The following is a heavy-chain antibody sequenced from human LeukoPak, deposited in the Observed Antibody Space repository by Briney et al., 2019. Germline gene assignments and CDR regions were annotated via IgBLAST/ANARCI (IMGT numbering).Heavy chain of an antibody. J-gene: IGHJ5*02. Sequence: SQTLSLTCTVSGGSISSGSYYWSWIRQPAGKGLEWIGRIYTSGSTNYNPSLKSRVTISVDTSKNQFSLKLSSVTAADTAVYYCARDLGIVVVTRGWFDPWGQGTLVTVSS. D-gene: IGHD3-22*01. CDR2: IYTSGST. V-gene: IGHV4-61*02. CDR1: GGSISSGSYY. CDR3: ARDLGIVVVTRGWFDP.